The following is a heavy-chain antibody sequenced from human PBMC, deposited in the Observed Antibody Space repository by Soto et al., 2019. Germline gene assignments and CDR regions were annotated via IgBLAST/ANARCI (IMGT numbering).Heavy chain of an antibody. CDR3: AREGGFDI. CDR1: GFTFSSYA. J-gene: IGHJ3*02. Sequence: GESLKISCAASGFTFSSYAMHWVRQAPGKGLEYVSAISSNGGSTYYANSVKGRFTISRDNAKNTLYLQMDSLRAEDTAVYYCAREGGFDIWGPGTMVTVSS. D-gene: IGHD3-16*01. CDR2: ISSNGGST. V-gene: IGHV3-64*01.